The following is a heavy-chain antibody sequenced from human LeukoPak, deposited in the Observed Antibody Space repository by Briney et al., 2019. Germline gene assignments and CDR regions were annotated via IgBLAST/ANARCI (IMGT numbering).Heavy chain of an antibody. CDR1: GFTFSSYW. CDR3: ARAGGTYYGIAFDI. Sequence: GGSLRLSCAASGFTFSSYWMSWVRQAPGKGLEWVANIKQDGREKYYVASVKGRFTISRDNAKNSLYLQMNSLRAEDTAVYYCARAGGTYYGIAFDIWGQGTMVTVSS. D-gene: IGHD1-26*01. J-gene: IGHJ3*02. V-gene: IGHV3-7*01. CDR2: IKQDGREK.